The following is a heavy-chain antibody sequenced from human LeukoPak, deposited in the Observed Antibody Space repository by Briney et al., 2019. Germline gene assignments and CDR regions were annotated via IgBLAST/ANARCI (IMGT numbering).Heavy chain of an antibody. CDR2: ISYDGSNK. Sequence: GGSLRLSCAASGFTFSSYAMHWVRQAPGKGLEWVAVISYDGSNKYYADSVKGRFTISRDNSKNTLYLQMNSLRAEDTAVYYCASEIVFGSFDYWGQGTLVTVSS. V-gene: IGHV3-30*04. D-gene: IGHD3-22*01. J-gene: IGHJ4*02. CDR3: ASEIVFGSFDY. CDR1: GFTFSSYA.